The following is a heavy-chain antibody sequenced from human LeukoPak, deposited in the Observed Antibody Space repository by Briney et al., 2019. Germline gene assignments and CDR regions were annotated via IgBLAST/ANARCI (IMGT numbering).Heavy chain of an antibody. D-gene: IGHD2-15*01. J-gene: IGHJ4*02. CDR2: INPSGGST. CDR3: ARGAAGVAPGYYFDY. Sequence: GASVKVSCKASGYTFTSYYIHWVRQAPGQGLEWMGIINPSGGSTAYGQKFQVRVTMTRDSSRSTVYMELSSLRSEDTAVYYCARGAAGVAPGYYFDYWGQGTLVTVSS. V-gene: IGHV1-46*01. CDR1: GYTFTSYY.